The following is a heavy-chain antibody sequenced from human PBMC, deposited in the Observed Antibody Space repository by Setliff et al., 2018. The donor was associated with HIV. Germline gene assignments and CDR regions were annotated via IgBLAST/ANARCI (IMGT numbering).Heavy chain of an antibody. CDR3: ARDWVTRSNDYGSGSPWYFDF. V-gene: IGHV4-4*07. D-gene: IGHD3-10*01. J-gene: IGHJ2*01. CDR1: GDSIGDYY. Sequence: PSETLSLTCTVSGDSIGDYYWNWIRQPAGKGLEWIGRVYASAYSNYNPSLKSRVTMSVDTSQNQFPLKLRSVNAADTAVYYCARDWVTRSNDYGSGSPWYFDFWGRGILVTVSS. CDR2: VYASAYS.